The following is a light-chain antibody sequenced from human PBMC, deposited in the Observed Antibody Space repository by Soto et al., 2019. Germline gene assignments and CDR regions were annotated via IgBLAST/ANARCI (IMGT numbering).Light chain of an antibody. J-gene: IGKJ1*01. CDR1: QSISSW. CDR3: QHYNSSPT. CDR2: KAS. Sequence: DIQMTQSPSTLSASVGDRVTITCRASQSISSWLAWYQQKPGKAPKLLIYKASSLESGLPSRFSGSGSGTEFTLTISTLQPDDFATYYCQHYNSSPTFGQGTKVEIK. V-gene: IGKV1-5*03.